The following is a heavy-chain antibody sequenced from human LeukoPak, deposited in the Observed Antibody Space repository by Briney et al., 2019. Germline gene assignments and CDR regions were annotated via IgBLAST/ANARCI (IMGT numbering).Heavy chain of an antibody. V-gene: IGHV3-23*01. J-gene: IGHJ5*02. D-gene: IGHD6-19*01. CDR1: GFTFSSYA. CDR2: ISGSGGST. Sequence: PGGSLRLSCAASGFTFSSYAMSWVRQAPGKGLEWVSAISGSGGSTYYADSVKGRFTISRDNSKNTLYLQMNSLRAEDTAVYYCAKDPPLGVAEKINWFDPWGQGTLVTVSS. CDR3: AKDPPLGVAEKINWFDP.